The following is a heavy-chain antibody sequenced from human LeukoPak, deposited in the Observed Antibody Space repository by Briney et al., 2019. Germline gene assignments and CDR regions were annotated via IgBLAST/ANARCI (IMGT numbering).Heavy chain of an antibody. J-gene: IGHJ4*02. CDR3: ARELNRDGYNTSDY. Sequence: ASVKVSCKASGYTFTSYGISWVRQAPGQGLEWMGWISAYNGNTNYAQKLQGRVTMTTDTSTSTAYMELRSLRSDDTAVYYCARELNRDGYNTSDYWGQGTLVTVSS. CDR1: GYTFTSYG. CDR2: ISAYNGNT. V-gene: IGHV1-18*01. D-gene: IGHD5-24*01.